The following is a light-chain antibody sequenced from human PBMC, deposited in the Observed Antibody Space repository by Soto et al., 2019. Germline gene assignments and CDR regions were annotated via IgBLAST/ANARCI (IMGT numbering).Light chain of an antibody. Sequence: DIQMTQSPSSLAASVGDSVTITCRASQSISSYLNWYQQKPGKAPKLLIYGASSLQSGVPSRFSGSGSGTDFTLTISSLQPEDFATYYCQQNYSTPLITFGPGTRLEIK. CDR2: GAS. CDR3: QQNYSTPLIT. CDR1: QSISSY. J-gene: IGKJ5*01. V-gene: IGKV1-39*01.